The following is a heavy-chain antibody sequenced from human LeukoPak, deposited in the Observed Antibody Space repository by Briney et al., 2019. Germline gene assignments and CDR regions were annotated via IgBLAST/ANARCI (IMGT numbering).Heavy chain of an antibody. D-gene: IGHD4-17*01. CDR1: GFSFSSYS. CDR3: ARYYGDYDHPGPFDY. V-gene: IGHV3-48*01. J-gene: IGHJ4*02. CDR2: IGSSGAMI. Sequence: GGSLRLSCETSGFSFSSYSMNWVRQAPGKGLEWVSYIGSSGAMIYYADSVKGRFTISRDNSKNTLYLQMNSLRAEDTAVYYRARYYGDYDHPGPFDYWGQGTLVTVSS.